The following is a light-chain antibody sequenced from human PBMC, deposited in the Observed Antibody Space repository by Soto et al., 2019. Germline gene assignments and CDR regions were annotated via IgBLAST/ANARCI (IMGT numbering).Light chain of an antibody. CDR3: AAWDDSLSGPG. CDR1: SSNIGSNY. CDR2: RNN. J-gene: IGLJ3*02. Sequence: QSVLTQPPSASGTPGQRVTISCSGSSSNIGSNYVYWYQQLPGTAPKLLIYRNNQWPSGVPDRFSGSKSGTSASLAISGLRSEDEADYYCAAWDDSLSGPGFGGGTKLTVL. V-gene: IGLV1-47*01.